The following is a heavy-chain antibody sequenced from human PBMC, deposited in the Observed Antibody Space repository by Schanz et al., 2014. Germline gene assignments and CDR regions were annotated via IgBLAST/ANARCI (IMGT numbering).Heavy chain of an antibody. CDR2: IIPILGIA. CDR3: ARGTMPGTFDI. Sequence: QVQLVQSGDEVKKPGSSMKVSCKASGGTFNSYTINWVRQAPGQGLEWMGRIIPILGIANYAQQFQGRVTFTADKSTSTAYMELSSLRYEDTALYYCARGTMPGTFDIWGQGTMVTVSS. V-gene: IGHV1-69*02. D-gene: IGHD2-2*01. CDR1: GGTFNSYT. J-gene: IGHJ3*02.